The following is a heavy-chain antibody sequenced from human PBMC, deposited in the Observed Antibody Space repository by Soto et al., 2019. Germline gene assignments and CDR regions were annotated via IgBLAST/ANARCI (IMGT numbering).Heavy chain of an antibody. CDR1: GYTFTSYY. V-gene: IGHV1-46*01. CDR2: INPSGGGT. D-gene: IGHD6-6*01. J-gene: IGHJ4*02. Sequence: QVQLVQSGAEGKKPGASVKVSCKASGYTFTSYYMHWVRQAPGQGLEWMGIINPSGGGTSYAQKFEGSVSMTGDTSTSTVYMELSSRRSEDTAVYYCARDHDDIAARPGYYFDYGGQGTLVTVSS. CDR3: ARDHDDIAARPGYYFDY.